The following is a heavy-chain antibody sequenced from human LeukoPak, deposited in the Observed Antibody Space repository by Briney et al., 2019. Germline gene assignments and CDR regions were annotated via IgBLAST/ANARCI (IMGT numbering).Heavy chain of an antibody. CDR1: GFMFSTYW. D-gene: IGHD1-14*01. CDR2: IKKDGSEK. V-gene: IGHV3-7*01. J-gene: IGHJ4*02. CDR3: AREPADRGSFDY. Sequence: GGSLRLSCAASGFMFSTYWMSWVRQAPGKGLEWVANIKKDGSEKYYVDSVRGRFTISRDNAKNSLYLQMNSLRAEDTAVYYCAREPADRGSFDYWGQGTLVTVSS.